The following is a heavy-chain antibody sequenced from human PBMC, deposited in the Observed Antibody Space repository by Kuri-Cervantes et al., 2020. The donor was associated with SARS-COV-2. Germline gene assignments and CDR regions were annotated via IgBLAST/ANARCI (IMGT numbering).Heavy chain of an antibody. V-gene: IGHV4-34*01. J-gene: IGHJ4*02. CDR3: ARGRSFVGN. Sequence: SQTLSLTCAVYGGSFSGYYWSWIRQPPGKGLEWIGEINHSGSTNYNPSLKSRVTISVDTSKNQFSLKLSSVTAAYTAVYYCARGRSFVGNWGQGTLVTVSS. CDR2: INHSGST. D-gene: IGHD3-16*01. CDR1: GGSFSGYY.